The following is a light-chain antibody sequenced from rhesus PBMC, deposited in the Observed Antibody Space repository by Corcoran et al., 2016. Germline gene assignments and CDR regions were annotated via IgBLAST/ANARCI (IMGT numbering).Light chain of an antibody. Sequence: QVILTQSPATLSLSPGERATLSCRASQSVSSSLAWYQQKPGQAPRLLIYGASGRATDIPARCSGGGSVTEFTLTISSLEPEDFAVYYCQKYSSSPPTFGHGAKVEIK. CDR2: GAS. J-gene: IGKJ1*01. CDR1: QSVSSS. V-gene: IGKV3-53*01. CDR3: QKYSSSPPT.